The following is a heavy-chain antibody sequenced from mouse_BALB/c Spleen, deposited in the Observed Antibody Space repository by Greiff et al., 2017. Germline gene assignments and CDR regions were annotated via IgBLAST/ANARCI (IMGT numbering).Heavy chain of an antibody. CDR2: ISNGGGST. CDR1: GFTFSSYT. CDR3: ARHTAYYFDY. D-gene: IGHD3-1*01. J-gene: IGHJ2*01. Sequence: EVNVVESGGGLVQPGGSLKLSCAASGFTFSSYTMSWVRQTPEKRLEWVAYISNGGGSTYYPDTVKGRFTISRDNAKNTLYLQMSSLKSEDTAMYYCARHTAYYFDYWGQGTTLTVSS. V-gene: IGHV5-12-2*01.